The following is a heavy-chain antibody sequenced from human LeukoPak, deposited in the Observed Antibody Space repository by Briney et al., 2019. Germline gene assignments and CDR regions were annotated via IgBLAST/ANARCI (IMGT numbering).Heavy chain of an antibody. CDR3: ARHGYCSGGTCWVN. V-gene: IGHV4-61*01. CDR2: IYYSGTT. CDR1: GGSVGSDNSY. J-gene: IGHJ4*02. Sequence: SQTLSLTCTVSGGSVGSDNSYWSWIRQPPGKGLEWIGYIYYSGTTKYNPSLNSRVTILVDTSKNQFSLKLSSVTAADTAVYYCARHGYCSGGTCWVNWGQGTLVTVSS. D-gene: IGHD2-15*01.